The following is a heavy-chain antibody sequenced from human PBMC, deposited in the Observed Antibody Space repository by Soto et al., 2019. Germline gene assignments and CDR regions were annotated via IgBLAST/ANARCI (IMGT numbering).Heavy chain of an antibody. J-gene: IGHJ2*01. D-gene: IGHD4-4*01. CDR2: IYYSGST. V-gene: IGHV4-61*01. CDR1: GGSVSSGSYY. Sequence: QVQLQESGPGLVKPSETLSLTCTVSGGSVSSGSYYWSWIRQPPGKGLEWIGYIYYSGSTNYNPSLKSRVTISVDTSKNQFSLKLSSVTAADTAVYYCARENSASYDYSFIWYFDLWGRGTLVTVSS. CDR3: ARENSASYDYSFIWYFDL.